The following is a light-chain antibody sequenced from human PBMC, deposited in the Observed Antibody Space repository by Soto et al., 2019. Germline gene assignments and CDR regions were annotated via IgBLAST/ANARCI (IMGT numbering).Light chain of an antibody. Sequence: QLVLTQSPSASASLGPSVKLTCTLSSAHSTYAIAWHQQQSEKGPRFLMKINSDGSHSKGDGFFDRFSGSSSGAERPLTVPRLQSEDEADYYCQSLGTGIQVFGGGTKLTVL. CDR2: INSDGSH. CDR1: SAHSTYA. J-gene: IGLJ3*02. CDR3: QSLGTGIQV. V-gene: IGLV4-69*01.